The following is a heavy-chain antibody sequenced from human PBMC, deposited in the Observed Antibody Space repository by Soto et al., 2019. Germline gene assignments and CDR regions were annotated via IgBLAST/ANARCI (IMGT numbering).Heavy chain of an antibody. J-gene: IGHJ4*02. CDR3: ARVPAYTSGSYQLDY. V-gene: IGHV4-31*03. CDR1: GGSISIGGYY. Sequence: SETLSLTCTVSGGSISIGGYYWSWIRQHPGKGLEWIGYIYYSGSTYYNPSLKSRVTISVDTSKNQFSLKLSSVTAADTAVYYCARVPAYTSGSYQLDYWGQGTLGTVS. CDR2: IYYSGST. D-gene: IGHD3-10*01.